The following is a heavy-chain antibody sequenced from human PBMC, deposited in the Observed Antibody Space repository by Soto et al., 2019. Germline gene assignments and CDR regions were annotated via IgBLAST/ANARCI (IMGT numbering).Heavy chain of an antibody. J-gene: IGHJ4*02. D-gene: IGHD2-15*01. Sequence: EVQLVESEGGLVQPGGSLRLSCAASGFTVSSSDMSWVRQAPGKGLEWVSVIYSGGGTYYADSVKGRFTISRDNSKNTLYLQMNSLRDEDTAVYYCVRSFFCSGGSCYSISSHWGQGTLVTVSS. V-gene: IGHV3-66*01. CDR2: IYSGGGT. CDR3: VRSFFCSGGSCYSISSH. CDR1: GFTVSSSD.